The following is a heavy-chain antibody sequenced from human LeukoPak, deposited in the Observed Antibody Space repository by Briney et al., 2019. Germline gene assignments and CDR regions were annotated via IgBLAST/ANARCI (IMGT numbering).Heavy chain of an antibody. J-gene: IGHJ4*02. CDR1: GYTFTSYG. CDR2: ISAYNGNT. D-gene: IGHD5-24*01. V-gene: IGHV1-18*01. Sequence: ASVKVSCKASGYTFTSYGISWVRQAPGQGLEWMGWISAYNGNTNYAQKLQGRVTMTTDTSTSTAYMELRSLRSDDTAVYYCARGQGIEMATIFNDGIDYWGQGTLVTVSS. CDR3: ARGQGIEMATIFNDGIDY.